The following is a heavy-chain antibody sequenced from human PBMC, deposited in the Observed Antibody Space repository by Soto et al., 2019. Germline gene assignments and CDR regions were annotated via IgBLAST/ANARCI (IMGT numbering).Heavy chain of an antibody. Sequence: SETLSLTCTVSGGSISSSSYYWGWIRQPPGKGLEWIGSIYYSGSTYYNPSLKSRVTISVDTSKNQFSLKLSSVTAADTAVYYCARRRGAVAGTRYNWFDPWGQGTLVTVSS. D-gene: IGHD6-19*01. CDR2: IYYSGST. CDR3: ARRRGAVAGTRYNWFDP. J-gene: IGHJ5*02. CDR1: GGSISSSSYY. V-gene: IGHV4-39*01.